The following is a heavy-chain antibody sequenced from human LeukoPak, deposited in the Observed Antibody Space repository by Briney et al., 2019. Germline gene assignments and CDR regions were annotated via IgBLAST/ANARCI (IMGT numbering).Heavy chain of an antibody. CDR2: INDSGRI. CDR3: ARRWNYGRNYYIDV. V-gene: IGHV4-34*01. CDR1: GGSFSNYY. Sequence: PSETLSLTCAVYGGSFSNYYWSWIRQPPGKGLEWIGEINDSGRINYNPSLMSRVTVSVDTSKNQFSRRLTSVTATDTAVYYCARRWNYGRNYYIDVWGNGATVSVSS. D-gene: IGHD1-7*01. J-gene: IGHJ6*03.